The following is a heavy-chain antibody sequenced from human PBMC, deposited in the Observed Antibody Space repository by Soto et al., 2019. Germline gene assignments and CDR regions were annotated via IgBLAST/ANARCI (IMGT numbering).Heavy chain of an antibody. V-gene: IGHV1-8*01. CDR3: ARAGGGSSSRGYYFDY. CDR1: GYTFTSYD. CDR2: MNPNSGNT. Sequence: ASVKVSCKASGYTFTSYDINWVRQATGQGLEWMGWMNPNSGNTGYAQKFQGRVTMTRNTSISTAYMELSSLRSEDTAVYYCARAGGGSSSRGYYFDYWGQGTLVTVSS. J-gene: IGHJ4*02. D-gene: IGHD6-6*01.